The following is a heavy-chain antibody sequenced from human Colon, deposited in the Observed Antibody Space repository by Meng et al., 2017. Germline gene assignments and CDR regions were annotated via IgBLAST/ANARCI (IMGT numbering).Heavy chain of an antibody. D-gene: IGHD6-19*01. CDR1: GGSFSGYY. Sequence: HGQLQQWGAGLLKPSETLSLTCAVYGGSFSGYYWSWIRQPPGKGLEWIGEINHSGSTNYNPSLKSRVTISVDTSKNQFSLKLSSVTAADTAVYYCARERLSSGWYGGRWFDPWGQGTLVTVSS. CDR3: ARERLSSGWYGGRWFDP. CDR2: INHSGST. J-gene: IGHJ5*02. V-gene: IGHV4-34*01.